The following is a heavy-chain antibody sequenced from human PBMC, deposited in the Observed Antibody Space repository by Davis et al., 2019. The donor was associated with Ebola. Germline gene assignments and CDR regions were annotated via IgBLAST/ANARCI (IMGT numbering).Heavy chain of an antibody. Sequence: GSLRLSCTASGGPISSYFWSWIRQPPGKGLEWIGYISYSGSTSYNPSLKSRVTISIDTSKNQFSLKLSSVNAADTAVYYCERGYSAIYGRFAPWGQGNLVTVSS. D-gene: IGHD1-26*01. CDR2: ISYSGST. CDR3: ERGYSAIYGRFAP. J-gene: IGHJ5*02. CDR1: GGPISSYF. V-gene: IGHV4-59*01.